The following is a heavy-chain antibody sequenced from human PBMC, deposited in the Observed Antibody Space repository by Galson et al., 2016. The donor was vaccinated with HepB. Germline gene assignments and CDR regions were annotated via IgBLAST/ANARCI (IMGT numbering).Heavy chain of an antibody. D-gene: IGHD5-18*01. Sequence: SLRLSCAASGFTFSNHAVHWVRQAPGKGLEWVSLISYDGSKKYYADSVKGRFTISRDSSKNTLFLQMDSLRTDDTAVYYCARDRDTAMVTPTLIDYWGQGTLVTVSS. J-gene: IGHJ4*02. V-gene: IGHV3-30*04. CDR1: GFTFSNHA. CDR3: ARDRDTAMVTPTLIDY. CDR2: ISYDGSKK.